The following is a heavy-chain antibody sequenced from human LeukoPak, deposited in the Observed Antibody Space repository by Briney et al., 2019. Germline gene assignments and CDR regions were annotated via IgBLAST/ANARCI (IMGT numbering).Heavy chain of an antibody. D-gene: IGHD3-9*01. CDR3: AKPHFDWLHDAFDI. Sequence: GGSLRLSCAASGFAFSSYGMYWVRQAPGKGLEWVAVISYDGSDRYHADSVRGRFTISRDNSKNTLYLIMNTLRAEDTALYYCAKPHFDWLHDAFDIWGQGTMVTVSS. J-gene: IGHJ3*02. CDR1: GFAFSSYG. V-gene: IGHV3-30*18. CDR2: ISYDGSDR.